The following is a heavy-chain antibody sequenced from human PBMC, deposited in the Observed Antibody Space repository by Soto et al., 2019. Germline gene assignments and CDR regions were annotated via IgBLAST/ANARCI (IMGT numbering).Heavy chain of an antibody. J-gene: IGHJ5*02. Sequence: EVQLVESGGGLVQPGGSLRLSCAASGFTFSSYSMNWVRQAPGKGLEWVSYISSSSSTIYYADSVKGRFTISRDNAKNSLYLQMNSLRAEDTAVYYCARGTVVVVAATAGWFEPWGQGTLVTVSS. CDR1: GFTFSSYS. CDR2: ISSSSSTI. D-gene: IGHD2-15*01. V-gene: IGHV3-48*01. CDR3: ARGTVVVVAATAGWFEP.